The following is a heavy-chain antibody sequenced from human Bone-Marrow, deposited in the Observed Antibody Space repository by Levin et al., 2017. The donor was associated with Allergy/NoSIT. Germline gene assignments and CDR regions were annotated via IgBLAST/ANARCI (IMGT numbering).Heavy chain of an antibody. CDR3: ARGAIPPVVPAANFDY. V-gene: IGHV1-69*06. J-gene: IGHJ4*02. D-gene: IGHD2-2*01. Sequence: ASVKVSCKASGGTFSSYAISWVRQAPGQGLEWMGGIIPIFGTANYAQKFQGRVTITADKSTSTAYMELSSLRSEDTAVYYCARGAIPPVVPAANFDYWGQGTLVTVSS. CDR1: GGTFSSYA. CDR2: IIPIFGTA.